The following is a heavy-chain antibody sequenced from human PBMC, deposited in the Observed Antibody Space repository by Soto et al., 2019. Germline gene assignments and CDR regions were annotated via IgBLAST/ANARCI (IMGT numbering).Heavy chain of an antibody. J-gene: IGHJ6*02. D-gene: IGHD3-3*01. V-gene: IGHV1-69*01. CDR1: GGTFSSYA. CDR2: IIPIFGTA. CDR3: ARGGLQSYYDFWSGYSIYGMDV. Sequence: QVQLVQSGAEVKKPGSSVKVSCKASGGTFSSYAISWVRQAPGQGLEWMGGIIPIFGTANYAQKFQGRVTITADESTSTAYMELSSLRPEDTAVYYCARGGLQSYYDFWSGYSIYGMDVWGQGTTVTVSS.